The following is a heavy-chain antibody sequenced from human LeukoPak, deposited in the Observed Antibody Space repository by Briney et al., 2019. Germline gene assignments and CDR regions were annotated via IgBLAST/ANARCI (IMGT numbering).Heavy chain of an antibody. J-gene: IGHJ4*02. CDR2: IYSGGIT. V-gene: IGHV3-66*01. Sequence: GESLKISCKGSGYSFSSYWISWVRQVPGKGLEWLSLIYSGGITYYADSVKGRFTISRDSSKNTVYLQMSSLRAEDTAVFYCARGGGTYDSSSSMTVWGQGTLVTVSS. D-gene: IGHD3-22*01. CDR1: GYSFSSYW. CDR3: ARGGGTYDSSSSMTV.